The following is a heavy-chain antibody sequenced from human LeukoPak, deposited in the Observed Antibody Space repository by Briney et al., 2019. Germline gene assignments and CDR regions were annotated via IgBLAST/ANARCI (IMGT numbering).Heavy chain of an antibody. CDR3: ATWYSYGYYFDY. V-gene: IGHV1-24*01. J-gene: IGHJ4*02. Sequence: ASVKVSCKVSGYPLTELSMHWVRQAPGKGLEWMGGFDPEDGETIYAQKFQGRVTMTEDTSTDTAYMELSSLRSEDTAVYYCATWYSYGYYFDYWGQGTLVTVSS. CDR1: GYPLTELS. D-gene: IGHD5-18*01. CDR2: FDPEDGET.